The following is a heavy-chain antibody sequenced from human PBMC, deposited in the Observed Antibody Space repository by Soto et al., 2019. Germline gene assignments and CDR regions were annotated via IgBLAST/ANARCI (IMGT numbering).Heavy chain of an antibody. CDR1: GYTFISYY. D-gene: IGHD2-2*01. J-gene: IGHJ5*02. CDR2: INPRDGAA. CDR3: ARGSPSSSRLGWLDP. Sequence: ASVKVSCKASGYTFISYYVHWVRQAPGHGLEYMGMINPRDGAARYAQNFQGRVTVTRDMSTSTVDMELTGLRSEDTAVYYCARGSPSSSRLGWLDPWGQGTQVTVSS. V-gene: IGHV1-46*01.